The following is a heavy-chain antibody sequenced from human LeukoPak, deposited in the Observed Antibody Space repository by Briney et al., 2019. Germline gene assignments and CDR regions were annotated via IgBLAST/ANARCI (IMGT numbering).Heavy chain of an antibody. CDR1: GFTFSSYG. D-gene: IGHD6-25*01. V-gene: IGHV3-66*01. CDR2: IYSGGST. CDR3: ARDPDPQRGYYFHS. Sequence: GGSLRLSCAASGFTFSSYGMSWVRQAPGKGLEWVSVIYSGGSTYYADSVKGGFTISRDNSKNTLYLQMNSLRAEDTAVYYCARDPDPQRGYYFHSWGQGTLVTVSS. J-gene: IGHJ4*02.